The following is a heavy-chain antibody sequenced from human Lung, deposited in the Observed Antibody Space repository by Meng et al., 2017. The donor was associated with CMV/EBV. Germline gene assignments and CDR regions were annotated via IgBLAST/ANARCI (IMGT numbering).Heavy chain of an antibody. D-gene: IGHD5-24*01. V-gene: IGHV3-7*01. CDR2: IKQDGSEK. CDR3: ARPLDGYSKSYFYYGRDV. J-gene: IGHJ6*02. Sequence: GESXKISCAASGFTFRGYWMSWVRQAPGKGLKWVANIKQDGSEKYYVDSVKGRFTISRDNADNSLYLQMNNLRPEDTAVYYCARPLDGYSKSYFYYGRDVWXQGTXVTVSS. CDR1: GFTFRGYW.